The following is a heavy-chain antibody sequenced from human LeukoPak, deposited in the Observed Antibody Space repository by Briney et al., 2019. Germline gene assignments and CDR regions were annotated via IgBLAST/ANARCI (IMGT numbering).Heavy chain of an antibody. Sequence: GGSLRLSCAVSGIALSNYGMTWVRQAPGKGLEWVAGISDRGGRTNYADSVKGRFTISRDNPKNTLYLQMNSLRAEDTAVYFCAKRGVVVRVILVGFHKEAYYFDSWGQGALVTVSS. J-gene: IGHJ4*02. CDR3: AKRGVVVRVILVGFHKEAYYFDS. CDR1: GIALSNYG. CDR2: ISDRGGRT. V-gene: IGHV3-23*01. D-gene: IGHD3-10*01.